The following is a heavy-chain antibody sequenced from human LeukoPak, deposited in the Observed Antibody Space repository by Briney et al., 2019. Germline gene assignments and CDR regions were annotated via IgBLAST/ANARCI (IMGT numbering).Heavy chain of an antibody. D-gene: IGHD3-9*01. Sequence: GGSLRLSCAVSGFTFSSYEMNWVRQAPGKGLEWVSYISSSVSTIYYADSVKGRFTISRDNAKDSLYLQMNSLRVEGTAVYYCARDYYDILTGYSIRRYGMDVWGKGTTVTVSS. V-gene: IGHV3-48*03. J-gene: IGHJ6*04. CDR1: GFTFSSYE. CDR3: ARDYYDILTGYSIRRYGMDV. CDR2: ISSSVSTI.